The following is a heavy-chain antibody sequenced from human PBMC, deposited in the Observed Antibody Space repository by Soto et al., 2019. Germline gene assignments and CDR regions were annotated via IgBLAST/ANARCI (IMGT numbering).Heavy chain of an antibody. V-gene: IGHV4-59*01. J-gene: IGHJ4*02. CDR3: ARYRREEVAGYTLDN. Sequence: PSETLSLTCTVSGGSISSNYWTWIRQPPGKGLEWIGYVYNSGSTNYNPSLKSRVTISEDTSKSQFSLKVNSMTAADTAVYYCARYRREEVAGYTLDNWGQGILVTVS. CDR2: VYNSGST. CDR1: GGSISSNY. D-gene: IGHD2-15*01.